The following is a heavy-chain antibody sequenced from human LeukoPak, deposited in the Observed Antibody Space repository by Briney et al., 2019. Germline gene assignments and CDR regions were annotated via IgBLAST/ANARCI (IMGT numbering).Heavy chain of an antibody. Sequence: SETLSLTCTVSGGSISSSSYYWGWIRQPPGKGLEWIGSIYYSGSTYYDPSLKSRVTISVDTSKNQFSLKLSSVTAADTAVYYCARDKIGYDSSGYYLDAFDIWGHGTMVTVSS. CDR1: GGSISSSSYY. CDR3: ARDKIGYDSSGYYLDAFDI. CDR2: IYYSGST. D-gene: IGHD3-22*01. J-gene: IGHJ3*02. V-gene: IGHV4-39*07.